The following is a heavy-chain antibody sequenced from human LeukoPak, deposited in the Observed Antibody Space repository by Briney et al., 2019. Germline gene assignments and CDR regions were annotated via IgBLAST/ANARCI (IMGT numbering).Heavy chain of an antibody. Sequence: ASVKVSCKASGYSFTGYYMHWVRQAPGQGLEWMGWINPYSGGTNYAQKLQGRVTMTTDTSTSTAYMELRSLRSDDTAVYYCARSKPVRYFDWLQFARFDAFDIWGQGTMVTVSS. D-gene: IGHD3-9*01. CDR3: ARSKPVRYFDWLQFARFDAFDI. V-gene: IGHV1-2*02. CDR1: GYSFTGYY. J-gene: IGHJ3*02. CDR2: INPYSGGT.